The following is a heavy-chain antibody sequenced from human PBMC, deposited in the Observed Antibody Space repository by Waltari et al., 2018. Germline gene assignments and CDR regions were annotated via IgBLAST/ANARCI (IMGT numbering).Heavy chain of an antibody. CDR2: IRYDGSNK. CDR1: GFTFSNYG. D-gene: IGHD4-17*01. V-gene: IGHV3-30*02. Sequence: QVQLVESGGGVVQPGGSLRLSCATSGFTFSNYGIHWVRKAPGKGLEWVAFIRYDGSNKYYADSVKGRFTISRDNSRGTLYLKMNSLRAEDTAVYYCARDDYGDYRLGYWGQGTLVTVSS. J-gene: IGHJ4*02. CDR3: ARDDYGDYRLGY.